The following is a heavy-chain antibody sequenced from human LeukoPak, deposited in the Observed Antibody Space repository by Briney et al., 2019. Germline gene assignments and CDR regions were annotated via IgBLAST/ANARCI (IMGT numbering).Heavy chain of an antibody. D-gene: IGHD6-19*01. CDR1: GFTFTTYW. CDR2: IKQDGSEQ. Sequence: GGSLRLSCAASGFTFTTYWMGWVRQAPGKGLEWVANIKQDGSEQYYVDSVKGRFTISRDNAKNSLYLQMNSLRADDTAVYYCARDGGSAWFFRYWGQGTLVTVSS. J-gene: IGHJ4*02. CDR3: ARDGGSAWFFRY. V-gene: IGHV3-7*01.